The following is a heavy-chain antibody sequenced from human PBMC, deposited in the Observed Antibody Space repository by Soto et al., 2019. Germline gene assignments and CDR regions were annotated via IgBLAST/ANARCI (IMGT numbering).Heavy chain of an antibody. D-gene: IGHD6-6*01. J-gene: IGHJ4*02. CDR3: AKDKGYSSSSYFDY. CDR2: ISGSGGST. V-gene: IGHV3-23*01. Sequence: GGSQRLSCAASGFTFRSYAVSWVRQAPGKGLEWVSAISGSGGSTYYADSVKGRFTISRDNSKNTLYLQMNSLRAEGTAVYYCAKDKGYSSSSYFDYWGQGTLVTVSS. CDR1: GFTFRSYA.